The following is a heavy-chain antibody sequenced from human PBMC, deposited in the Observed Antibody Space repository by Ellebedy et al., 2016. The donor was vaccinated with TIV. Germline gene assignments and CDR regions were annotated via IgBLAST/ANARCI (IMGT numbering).Heavy chain of an antibody. V-gene: IGHV3-30*02. D-gene: IGHD6-19*01. J-gene: IGHJ4*02. CDR3: TRETNPPPGALAGTGFDC. CDR2: KRFDGRNE. Sequence: GESLKISCVVSGFTFSTYGMHWVRQAPGKGLEWVAFKRFDGRNEYNGDSVKGRFIISRDLSKNTLYLQMNRLRSEDTGIYYCTRETNPPPGALAGTGFDCWGQGTLVIVSS. CDR1: GFTFSTYG.